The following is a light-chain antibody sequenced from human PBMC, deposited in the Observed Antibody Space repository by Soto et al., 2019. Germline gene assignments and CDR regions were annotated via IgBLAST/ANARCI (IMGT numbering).Light chain of an antibody. CDR3: GSWDSSLSAYV. V-gene: IGLV1-51*01. CDR2: DDD. CDR1: SSNIGNNY. J-gene: IGLJ1*01. Sequence: QSVLTQSPSVSAAPGQKVTISCSGSSSNIGNNYVSWYQQLPGTAPKLLIYDDDKRPSGIPDRFSGSKSGTSATLGITGFQTGDEADHYCGSWDSSLSAYVFGTGTKVTVL.